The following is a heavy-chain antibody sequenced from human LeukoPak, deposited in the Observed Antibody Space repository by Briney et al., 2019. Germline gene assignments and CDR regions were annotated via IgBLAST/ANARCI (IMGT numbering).Heavy chain of an antibody. D-gene: IGHD3-10*01. J-gene: IGHJ4*02. CDR2: IYTSGNT. CDR3: TRRPYTGWFLD. CDR1: GGSITNYY. V-gene: IGHV4-4*09. Sequence: NPSETLSLTCTVSGGSITNYYWSWIRQPPGKGLEWIGYIYTSGNTNSNPSLKSRVTMSLDTSKNQFSLNLTSVTATDTAIYYCTRRPYTGWFLDWDQGTLVTVSS.